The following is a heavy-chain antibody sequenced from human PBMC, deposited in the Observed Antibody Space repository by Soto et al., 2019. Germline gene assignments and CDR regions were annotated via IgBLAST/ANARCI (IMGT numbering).Heavy chain of an antibody. Sequence: QMQLQESGPGLVKPSETLSLTCTVSGGSISSSSYYWGWIRQPPGQGLEWLRTIYSLGNTYYNPSLKSRLTISVDESKSQLFLKLSSVTAPDTAVYYCARQIYDSSAYYYAYWGQGTLVTVSS. D-gene: IGHD3-22*01. CDR3: ARQIYDSSAYYYAY. J-gene: IGHJ4*02. V-gene: IGHV4-39*01. CDR2: IYSLGNT. CDR1: GGSISSSSYY.